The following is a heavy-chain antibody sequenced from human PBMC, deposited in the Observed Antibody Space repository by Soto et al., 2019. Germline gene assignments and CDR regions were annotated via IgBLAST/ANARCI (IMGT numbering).Heavy chain of an antibody. CDR2: ISGGGITT. Sequence: EVQLLQSGGGLVQPGGSLRLSCEVSGFTFSSYAMSWVRQAPGKGLEWVSAISGGGITTHYVDSVKGRFTISRDNSNKTLYLQMNSLRVEDTAVYYCSKVPVAGLGYWGQGTLVTVSS. CDR1: GFTFSSYA. D-gene: IGHD6-19*01. CDR3: SKVPVAGLGY. V-gene: IGHV3-23*01. J-gene: IGHJ4*02.